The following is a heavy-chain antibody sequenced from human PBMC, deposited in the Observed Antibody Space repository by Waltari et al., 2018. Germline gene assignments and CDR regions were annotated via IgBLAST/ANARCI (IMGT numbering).Heavy chain of an antibody. V-gene: IGHV1-69*12. D-gene: IGHD3-10*01. Sequence: QVQLVQSGAEVKKPGSSVKVSCKASGGTFSSYAISWVRQAPGQGLEWMGGIIPNFGTANYAQKFQGRVTITADESTSTAYMELSSLRSEDTAVYYCARDRSFRQYYYGSGSPFDPWGQGTLVTVSS. CDR1: GGTFSSYA. CDR3: ARDRSFRQYYYGSGSPFDP. J-gene: IGHJ5*02. CDR2: IIPNFGTA.